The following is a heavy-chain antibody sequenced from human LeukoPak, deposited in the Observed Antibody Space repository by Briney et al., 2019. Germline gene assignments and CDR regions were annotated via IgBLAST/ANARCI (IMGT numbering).Heavy chain of an antibody. V-gene: IGHV1-46*01. CDR2: INPSGGST. J-gene: IGHJ5*02. D-gene: IGHD1-26*01. CDR3: ARGCRSGSPARSNWFDP. CDR1: GYTFTSYY. Sequence: EASVKVSCKASGYTFTSYYMHWVRQAPGQGLEWMGIINPSGGSTSYAQKFQGRVTMTRDTSTSTVYMELSSLRSEDTAVYYCARGCRSGSPARSNWFDPWGQGTLVTVSS.